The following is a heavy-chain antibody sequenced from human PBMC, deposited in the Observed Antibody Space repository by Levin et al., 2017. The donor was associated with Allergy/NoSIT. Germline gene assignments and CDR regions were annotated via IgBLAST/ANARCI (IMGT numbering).Heavy chain of an antibody. V-gene: IGHV3-30*18. Sequence: GGSLRLSCAASGFTFGYYAMHWVRQAPGKGLEWVALISYDGSIEYYADSVKGRFTISRDNSKNTLFLQMNSLRAEDTAVYYCAKDRLWGRHTAMLTRYYYYYGMDVWGQGTTVTVSS. CDR2: ISYDGSIE. CDR1: GFTFGYYA. D-gene: IGHD5-18*01. CDR3: AKDRLWGRHTAMLTRYYYYYGMDV. J-gene: IGHJ6*02.